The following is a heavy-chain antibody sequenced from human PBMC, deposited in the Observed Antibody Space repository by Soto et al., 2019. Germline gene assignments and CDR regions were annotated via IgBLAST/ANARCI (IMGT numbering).Heavy chain of an antibody. V-gene: IGHV3-23*01. J-gene: IGHJ4*02. Sequence: GGSLRLSCVASGLTFGSRAMTWVRQAPGEGLQWVSTITDTGGDAKYADSVRGRFVISRDNSKKTLYLQMTSVTAEDSAMYYCARGPTDSYPGSRIFDFWGRGTLVTVSS. CDR3: ARGPTDSYPGSRIFDF. CDR1: GLTFGSRA. D-gene: IGHD3-10*01. CDR2: ITDTGGDA.